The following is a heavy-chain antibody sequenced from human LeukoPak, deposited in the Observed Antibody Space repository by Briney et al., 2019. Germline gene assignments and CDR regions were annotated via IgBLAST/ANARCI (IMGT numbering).Heavy chain of an antibody. CDR2: IYGGGDT. Sequence: GGFLRLSSAASGFTFSSYGMSWVRQAPGKGLEWVSAIYGGGDTYYTDSVKGRFTISRDNSKNTLYLQMNSLRDEDTALYYCARSNDYNSRNVFNYWGQGTLVTVSS. CDR3: ARSNDYNSRNVFNY. J-gene: IGHJ4*02. V-gene: IGHV3-66*01. CDR1: GFTFSSYG. D-gene: IGHD5-24*01.